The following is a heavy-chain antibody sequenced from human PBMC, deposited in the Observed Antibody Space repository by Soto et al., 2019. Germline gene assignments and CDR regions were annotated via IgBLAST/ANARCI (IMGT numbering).Heavy chain of an antibody. CDR2: IYYSGST. CDR1: GGSISSGGYY. Sequence: PSETLSLTCTVSGGSISSGGYYWSWIRQHPGKGLEWIGYIYYSGSTYYNPSLKSRVTISVDTFKNQFSLKLSSVTAADTAVYYCARGGARLYCSGGSCYFDYWGQGTLVTVSS. CDR3: ARGGARLYCSGGSCYFDY. V-gene: IGHV4-31*03. D-gene: IGHD2-15*01. J-gene: IGHJ4*02.